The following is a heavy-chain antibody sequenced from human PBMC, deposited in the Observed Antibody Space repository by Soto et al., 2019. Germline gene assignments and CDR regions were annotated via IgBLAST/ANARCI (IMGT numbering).Heavy chain of an antibody. Sequence: GGSLRLSCAGSGFSFSNHVMHWVRQAPGKGLEWVAVISYDGGSAYYAESVKGRFTVSRDNSKNTMYIEMSSVRGDDTAVYYCARDLTVFGVLNGDFPMDVWGQGTTVTVSS. CDR1: GFSFSNHV. V-gene: IGHV3-30*03. J-gene: IGHJ6*02. CDR3: ARDLTVFGVLNGDFPMDV. D-gene: IGHD3-3*01. CDR2: ISYDGGSA.